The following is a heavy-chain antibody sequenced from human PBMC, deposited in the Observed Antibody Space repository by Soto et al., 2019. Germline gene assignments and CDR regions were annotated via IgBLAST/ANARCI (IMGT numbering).Heavy chain of an antibody. CDR3: AVALGPTTGLDY. D-gene: IGHD1-26*01. J-gene: IGHJ4*02. CDR2: IFNSGTS. Sequence: SSETLSLTCSVSGDSTVSHYHWSWISQPPGKGLEWMGYIFNSGTSFYNPSLTSRLSISMDTSGNHFSLELRSVTAADTAVYYLAVALGPTTGLDYWGQGTRVTVSP. V-gene: IGHV4-31*02. CDR1: GDSTVSHYH.